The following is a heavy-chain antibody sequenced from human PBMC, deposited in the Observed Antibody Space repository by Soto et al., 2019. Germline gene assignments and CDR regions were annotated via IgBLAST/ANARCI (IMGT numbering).Heavy chain of an antibody. CDR1: GFSLSTSAVG. Sequence: QITLKESGPSLVKPTQTLTLTCTFSGFSLSTSAVGVIWIRQPPGKALEWLALIYWDDDKRYSPSLENRLTITKDTSKNQVVLTMTNMDPEDTATYYCAHQTGTAARGDNWFDPWGQGALVTVSS. CDR2: IYWDDDK. CDR3: AHQTGTAARGDNWFDP. V-gene: IGHV2-5*02. J-gene: IGHJ5*02.